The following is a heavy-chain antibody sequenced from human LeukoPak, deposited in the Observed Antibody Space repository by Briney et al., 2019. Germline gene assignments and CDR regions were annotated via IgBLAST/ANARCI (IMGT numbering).Heavy chain of an antibody. D-gene: IGHD6-19*01. V-gene: IGHV3-11*01. CDR1: GFTFSDYY. J-gene: IGHJ4*02. CDR2: ISSSGSTI. CDR3: ARRRSNGCDY. Sequence: GGSLRLSCATSGFTFSDYYMTWIRQAPGKGLEWVSYISSSGSTIYYADSVKGRFTISRDNAKNSLSLQMNSLRAEDTAVYYCARRRSNGCDYWGQGTLVTVSS.